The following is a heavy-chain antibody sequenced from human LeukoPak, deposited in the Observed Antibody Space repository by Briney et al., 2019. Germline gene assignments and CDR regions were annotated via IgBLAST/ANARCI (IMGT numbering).Heavy chain of an antibody. D-gene: IGHD6-19*01. J-gene: IGHJ6*03. V-gene: IGHV3-66*01. CDR3: ARDVGWLGTMDV. CDR1: GFTVSSNY. CDR2: IYSGGST. Sequence: GGSLRLSCAASGFTVSSNYMAWVRQAPGKGLEWVSVIYSGGSTYYADSVKGRFTISRDNSKNTLYLQMNSLRAEDTAVYYCARDVGWLGTMDVWGKGTTVTISS.